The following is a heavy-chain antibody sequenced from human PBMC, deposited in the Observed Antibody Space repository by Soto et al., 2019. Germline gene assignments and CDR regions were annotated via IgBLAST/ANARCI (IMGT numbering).Heavy chain of an antibody. D-gene: IGHD6-19*01. Sequence: LSLTCAVSGGSISSSNWWSWVRQPPGKGLEWIGEIYHSGSTNYNPSLKSRVTISVDKSKNQFSLKLSSVTAADTAVYYCPRGRADEWLVAYYYYYGMDVWGQGTTVTVSS. V-gene: IGHV4-4*02. CDR1: GGSISSSNW. CDR2: IYHSGST. J-gene: IGHJ6*02. CDR3: PRGRADEWLVAYYYYYGMDV.